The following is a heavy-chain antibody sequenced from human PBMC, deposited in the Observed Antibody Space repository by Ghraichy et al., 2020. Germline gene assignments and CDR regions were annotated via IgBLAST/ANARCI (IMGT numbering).Heavy chain of an antibody. CDR3: VHLYSYGFSVDY. CDR1: GFSFSTYS. Sequence: GSLRLTCAASGFSFSTYSMNWVRQAPGGGLECIAYISTASSTIFYAESVQGRFIISRDNGENTLYLQMNDLREEDTAIYYCVHLYSYGFSVDYWGQGTLVTVSS. D-gene: IGHD3-16*01. CDR2: ISTASSTI. V-gene: IGHV3-48*02. J-gene: IGHJ4*02.